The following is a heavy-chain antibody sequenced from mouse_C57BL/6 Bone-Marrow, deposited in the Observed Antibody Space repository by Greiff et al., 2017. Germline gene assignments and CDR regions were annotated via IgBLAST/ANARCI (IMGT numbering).Heavy chain of an antibody. V-gene: IGHV5-6*01. D-gene: IGHD1-1*01. CDR1: GFTFSSYG. J-gene: IGHJ2*01. CDR3: ARQGGSSWHDY. CDR2: ISSGGSYT. Sequence: EVKLVESGGDLVKPGGSLKLSCAASGFTFSSYGMSWVRQTPDKRLEWVATISSGGSYTYYPDSVKGRFTISRDNSKNTLYLQMSSLKSEDTAMYYCARQGGSSWHDYWGQGTTLTVSS.